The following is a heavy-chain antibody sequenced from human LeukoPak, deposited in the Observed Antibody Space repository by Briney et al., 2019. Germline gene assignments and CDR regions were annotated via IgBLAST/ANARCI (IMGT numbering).Heavy chain of an antibody. V-gene: IGHV3-23*01. CDR2: ISGTGGST. CDR3: AKVTGDSTNPILPDY. Sequence: GGSLRLSCAASRFTFSGYAMSWVRQAPGKGLEWVSIISGTGGSTYYADSAKGRFTISRDNSKNTLYLQMNSLRAEDTAVYYCAKVTGDSTNPILPDYWGQGTLVTVSS. D-gene: IGHD7-27*01. J-gene: IGHJ4*02. CDR1: RFTFSGYA.